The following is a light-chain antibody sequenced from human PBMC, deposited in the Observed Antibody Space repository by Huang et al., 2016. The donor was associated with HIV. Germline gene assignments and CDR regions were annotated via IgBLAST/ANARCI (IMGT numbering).Light chain of an antibody. CDR2: AAS. Sequence: AIRMTQSPSSLSASTGDRVNITCRASQDINNFLAWYQQKPGKAPNLLIYAASILETGGLSRFSGSGSGTEFNLSISCLQSEDFATYYCQQYYSYRTFGQGTQVEIK. V-gene: IGKV1-8*01. CDR3: QQYYSYRT. J-gene: IGKJ1*01. CDR1: QDINNF.